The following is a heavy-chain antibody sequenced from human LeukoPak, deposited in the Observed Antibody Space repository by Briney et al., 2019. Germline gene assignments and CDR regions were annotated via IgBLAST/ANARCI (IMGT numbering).Heavy chain of an antibody. Sequence: QPGGSLRLSCAASGFTFSNYVMSWVRQAPGKGLEWVSYINHNGEMIFYPDFVKGRFTISRDNAKNSLYLQMNSLRDEDTAVYYCARDFFGDRGYFDKWGQGTLVTVSS. CDR1: GFTFSNYV. V-gene: IGHV3-48*02. J-gene: IGHJ4*02. CDR2: INHNGEMI. D-gene: IGHD3-10*01. CDR3: ARDFFGDRGYFDK.